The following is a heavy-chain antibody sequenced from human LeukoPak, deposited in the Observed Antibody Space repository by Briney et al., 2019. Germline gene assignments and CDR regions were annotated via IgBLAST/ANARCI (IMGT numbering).Heavy chain of an antibody. J-gene: IGHJ3*02. CDR2: ISGSTGNT. Sequence: PGGSLRLSCAASGFTFSSYWMSWVRQAPGKGLEWVSAISGSTGNTYYADSVKGRFTISRDNSKNTVYLQMNSLRAEDTAVYYCAKDPPYYYDSSGYGGGAFDIWGQGTMVTVSS. CDR1: GFTFSSYW. CDR3: AKDPPYYYDSSGYGGGAFDI. D-gene: IGHD3-22*01. V-gene: IGHV3-23*01.